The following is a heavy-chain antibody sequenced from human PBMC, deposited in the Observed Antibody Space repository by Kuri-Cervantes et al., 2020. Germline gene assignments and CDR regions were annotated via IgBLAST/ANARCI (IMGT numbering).Heavy chain of an antibody. J-gene: IGHJ4*02. CDR3: ANTIAGSKY. CDR2: ISGSGGST. V-gene: IGHV3-23*01. CDR1: GFTFSSYA. Sequence: GGSLRLSCAASGFTFSSYAMSWVRQAPGEGLEWVSAISGSGGSTYYADSVKGRFTISRDNSKNTLYLQMNSLRAEDTAIYYCANTIAGSKYWGQGTLVTVSS. D-gene: IGHD2-15*01.